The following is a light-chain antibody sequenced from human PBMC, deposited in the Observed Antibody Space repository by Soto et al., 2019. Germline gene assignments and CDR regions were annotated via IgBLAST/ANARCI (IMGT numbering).Light chain of an antibody. J-gene: IGLJ1*01. Sequence: QSALTQPASVSGPPGQSITISCTGTSSDVGAYNYVSWYQHHPGKAPRLVIYYVTIRPSGISDRFSGSKSGNTASLTISGLLAEDEAGYYCSSYSSTSTYVFGTGTKLTVL. V-gene: IGLV2-14*01. CDR2: YVT. CDR3: SSYSSTSTYV. CDR1: SSDVGAYNY.